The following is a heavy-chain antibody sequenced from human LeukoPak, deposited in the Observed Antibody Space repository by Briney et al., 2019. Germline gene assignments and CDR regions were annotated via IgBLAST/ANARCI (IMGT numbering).Heavy chain of an antibody. Sequence: GGSLRLSCAASGFTFSNYDMSWVRQAPGKGLEWVSSISDSGGSTYYADSVKGRFTISRDNSKNTLYLQMTNLRAADTAVYYCAKDLSRAVAADWFDPWDQGSLVTVGS. CDR2: ISDSGGST. J-gene: IGHJ5*02. V-gene: IGHV3-23*01. D-gene: IGHD6-19*01. CDR3: AKDLSRAVAADWFDP. CDR1: GFTFSNYD.